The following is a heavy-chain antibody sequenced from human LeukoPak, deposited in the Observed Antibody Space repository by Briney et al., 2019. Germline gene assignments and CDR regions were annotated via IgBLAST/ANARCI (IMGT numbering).Heavy chain of an antibody. CDR3: AELGITMIGGV. D-gene: IGHD3-10*02. CDR2: IGPSGDNT. J-gene: IGHJ6*04. Sequence: PGGALRLSCAASGFTFSSYDMTWVRQAPGRGLEWVSSIGPSGDNTYYGDSVKGRFTISRDNAKNSLYLQMNSLRAEDTAVYYCAELGITMIGGVWGKGTTVTISS. V-gene: IGHV3-23*01. CDR1: GFTFSSYD.